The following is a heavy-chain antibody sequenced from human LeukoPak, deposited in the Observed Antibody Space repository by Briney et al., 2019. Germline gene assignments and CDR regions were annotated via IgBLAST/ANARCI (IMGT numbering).Heavy chain of an antibody. J-gene: IGHJ3*02. CDR1: GFTFSSYS. CDR2: ISGGGSDT. Sequence: GGSLRLSCAASGFTFSSYSMNWVRQAPGKGPEWVSFISGGGSDTYYSDSVKGRFTTSRDNSKNTLYLQMNGLRAEDTAVYYCAKDGGISKGAFDIWGQGTMATVSS. V-gene: IGHV3-23*01. D-gene: IGHD6-13*01. CDR3: AKDGGISKGAFDI.